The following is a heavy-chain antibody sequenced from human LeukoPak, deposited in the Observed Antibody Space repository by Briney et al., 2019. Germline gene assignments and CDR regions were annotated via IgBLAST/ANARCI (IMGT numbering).Heavy chain of an antibody. Sequence: GGSLRLSCAASGFTFSDYYMSWIRQAPGKGLEWVSSISSSSSYIYYADSVKGRFTISRDNAKNSLYLQMNSLRAEDTAVYYCARVGFPTYFDYWGQGTLVTVSS. D-gene: IGHD3-16*01. V-gene: IGHV3-11*06. CDR2: ISSSSSYI. CDR3: ARVGFPTYFDY. J-gene: IGHJ4*02. CDR1: GFTFSDYY.